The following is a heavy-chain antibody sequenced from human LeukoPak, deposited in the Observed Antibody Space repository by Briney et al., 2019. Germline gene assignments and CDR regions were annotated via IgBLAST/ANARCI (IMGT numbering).Heavy chain of an antibody. Sequence: SETLSLTCTVSGGSITNFYWSWIRQPAGKGLEWIGRIYSSGTITYNPSLERRVSMSVDTSKNQFSLKLSSVTAADTAVYYCARGDYYGSGSYEAFDIWGQGTMVTVSS. V-gene: IGHV4-4*07. J-gene: IGHJ3*02. CDR1: GGSITNFY. CDR2: IYSSGTI. CDR3: ARGDYYGSGSYEAFDI. D-gene: IGHD3-10*01.